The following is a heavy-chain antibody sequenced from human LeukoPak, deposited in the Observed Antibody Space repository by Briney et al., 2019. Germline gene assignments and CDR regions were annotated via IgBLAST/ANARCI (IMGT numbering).Heavy chain of an antibody. Sequence: SETLSLTCAVSGDSISSGFYWGWIRQTPGKGLEWIASMFHSGSTYYNPSLKTRVAISVDTSKNQFSLKLTSVTAADTAIYYCARDSGTYHTLNSWGQGTLVTVSS. CDR3: ARDSGTYHTLNS. CDR2: MFHSGST. J-gene: IGHJ5*02. CDR1: GDSISSGFY. D-gene: IGHD1-26*01. V-gene: IGHV4-38-2*02.